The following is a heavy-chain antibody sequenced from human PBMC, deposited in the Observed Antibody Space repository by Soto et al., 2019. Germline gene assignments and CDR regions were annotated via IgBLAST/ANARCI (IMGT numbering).Heavy chain of an antibody. CDR3: AKGGVSQNHYYRGMDV. J-gene: IGHJ6*02. V-gene: IGHV3-30*02. CDR1: GFTFSSYI. Sequence: GGSLRLSCAASGFTFSSYIMHWVRRAPGKGLEWVGFVDYDGSTENSAESVKGRFTISRDNSKNTVYLQVNSLRAEDTAIYYCAKGGVSQNHYYRGMDVWGQGT. CDR2: VDYDGSTE.